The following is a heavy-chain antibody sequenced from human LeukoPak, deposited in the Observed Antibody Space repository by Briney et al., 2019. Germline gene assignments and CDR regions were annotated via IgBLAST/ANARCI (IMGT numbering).Heavy chain of an antibody. CDR2: ISSSSSYT. Sequence: GGSLRLSCAASGLTFSDYYMSWIRQAPGKGLEWVSFISSSSSYTNYADSVKGRFTISRDNAKNSLYLQMNNLRAEDTAVYHCARGGADYVIGYWGQGTLVTVSS. CDR3: ARGGADYVIGY. J-gene: IGHJ4*02. V-gene: IGHV3-11*06. CDR1: GLTFSDYY. D-gene: IGHD4-17*01.